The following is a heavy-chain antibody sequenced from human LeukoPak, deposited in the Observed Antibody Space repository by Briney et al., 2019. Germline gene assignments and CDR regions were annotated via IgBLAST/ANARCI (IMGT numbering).Heavy chain of an antibody. CDR2: IYNSGTT. CDR3: VRWDYYGSGSRRLDY. CDR1: GGSISSNY. D-gene: IGHD3-10*01. J-gene: IGHJ4*02. Sequence: PSQTLSLTCTVSGGSISSNYWSWIRQPPGKGLEWIGYIYNSGTTNFNPSLKSRVTISVDTSKNQFSLTLSSVTAADTAIYYCVRWDYYGSGSRRLDYWGQGTLVTVSS. V-gene: IGHV4-59*08.